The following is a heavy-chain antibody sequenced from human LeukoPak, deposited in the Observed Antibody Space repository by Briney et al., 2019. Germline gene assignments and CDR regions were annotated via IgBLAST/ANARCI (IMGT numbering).Heavy chain of an antibody. V-gene: IGHV4-34*01. CDR2: INHSGST. CDR3: ARGAAGTAMPYFDN. J-gene: IGHJ4*02. Sequence: SETLSLTCAVYSGSFSSYYWSWIRQPPGKGLEWIGEINHSGSTNYNPSLKSRVTISVDTSKNQFSLRLNSVTAAGTAVYYCARGAAGTAMPYFDNWGQGTLVTVSS. D-gene: IGHD5-18*01. CDR1: SGSFSSYY.